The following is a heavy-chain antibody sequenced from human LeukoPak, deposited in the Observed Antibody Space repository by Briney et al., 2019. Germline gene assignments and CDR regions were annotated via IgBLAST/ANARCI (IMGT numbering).Heavy chain of an antibody. CDR1: GGSISSGVYY. CDR3: ARTADLWFGANLPFDY. D-gene: IGHD3-10*01. V-gene: IGHV4-30-4*01. CDR2: IYYSGST. Sequence: SETLSLTCTVSGGSISSGVYYWRWIRQPPGKGLEWIGYIYYSGSTYYNPSLKSRVTISVDTSKNQFSLKLSSVTAADTAVYYCARTADLWFGANLPFDYWGQGTLVTVSS. J-gene: IGHJ4*02.